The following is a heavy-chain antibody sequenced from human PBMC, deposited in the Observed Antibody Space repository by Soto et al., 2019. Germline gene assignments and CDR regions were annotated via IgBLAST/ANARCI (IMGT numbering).Heavy chain of an antibody. Sequence: GGSLRLSCAASGLTFSSYGMHWVRQAPGKGLEWVAVISYDGSNKYYADSVKGRFTISRDNSKNTLYLQMNSLRAEDTAVYYCAKDQWLVQDNIYYYYYYGMDVWGQGTTVTVSS. CDR3: AKDQWLVQDNIYYYYYYGMDV. D-gene: IGHD6-19*01. J-gene: IGHJ6*02. CDR2: ISYDGSNK. CDR1: GLTFSSYG. V-gene: IGHV3-30*18.